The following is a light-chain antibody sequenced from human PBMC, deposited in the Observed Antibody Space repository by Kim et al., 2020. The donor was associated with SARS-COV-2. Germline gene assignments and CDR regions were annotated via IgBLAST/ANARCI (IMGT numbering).Light chain of an antibody. CDR1: QSVNSN. CDR2: AAS. J-gene: IGKJ4*01. Sequence: EIVMTQSPATLSVSPGERATLSCRASQSVNSNLDWYQQTPGQAPRLLIYAASTRATDIPARFSGSGSGTEFTLTISSLQSEDFAVYYCQQRNNWPLTFGGGTKVDIK. CDR3: QQRNNWPLT. V-gene: IGKV3-15*01.